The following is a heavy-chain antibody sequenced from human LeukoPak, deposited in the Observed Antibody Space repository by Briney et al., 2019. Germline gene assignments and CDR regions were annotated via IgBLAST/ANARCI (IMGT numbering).Heavy chain of an antibody. D-gene: IGHD4-11*01. CDR2: IYYSGST. J-gene: IGHJ6*03. V-gene: IGHV4-59*01. CDR3: ARGQYLPYYYYYMDV. CDR1: GGSISSYY. Sequence: SETLSLTCTVSGGSISSYYWNWIRQPPGKGLEWIGYIYYSGSTNYNPSLKSRVTISVDTSKNQFSLKLSSVTAADTAVYYCARGQYLPYYYYYMDVWGKGTTVTVSS.